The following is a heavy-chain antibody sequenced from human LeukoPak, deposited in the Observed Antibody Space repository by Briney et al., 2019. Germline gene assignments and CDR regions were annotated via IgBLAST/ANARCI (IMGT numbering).Heavy chain of an antibody. J-gene: IGHJ4*02. D-gene: IGHD2-2*01. Sequence: ASVKVSCKASGYTFTSYDINWVRQATGQGLEWMGWMNPNSGNTGYAQKFQGRVTMTRNTSISTAYMELSSLRSEDTAVYYCARAVRSVVVVPAAYYFDYWGQGTLVTVSS. CDR1: GYTFTSYD. V-gene: IGHV1-8*01. CDR2: MNPNSGNT. CDR3: ARAVRSVVVVPAAYYFDY.